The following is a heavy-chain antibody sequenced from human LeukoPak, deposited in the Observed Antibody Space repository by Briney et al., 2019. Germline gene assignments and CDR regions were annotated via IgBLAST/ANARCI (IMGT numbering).Heavy chain of an antibody. CDR2: IKQDGSEK. CDR1: GLTFSSYW. V-gene: IGHV3-7*03. Sequence: GGSLRLSCAASGLTFSSYWMSWVRQAPGKGLEWVANIKQDGSEKYYVDSVKGRFTISRDNARNSLYLQMNSLRAEDTAVYLCATEYGDYLNNWFDPWGQGTLVTVSS. D-gene: IGHD4-17*01. CDR3: ATEYGDYLNNWFDP. J-gene: IGHJ5*02.